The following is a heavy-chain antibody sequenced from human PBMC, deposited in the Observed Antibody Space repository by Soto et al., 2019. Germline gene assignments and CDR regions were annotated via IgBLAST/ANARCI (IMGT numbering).Heavy chain of an antibody. V-gene: IGHV3-21*01. CDR2: ISSTTNYI. Sequence: LRLSCAASGFTFSSYSMNWVRQAPGKGLEWVSSISSTTNYIYYADSMKGRFTVSRDNAKNSVYLEMNSLSAEDTAVYYCARESEDLTSNFDYWGQGTLVTVSS. CDR1: GFTFSSYS. J-gene: IGHJ4*02. CDR3: ARESEDLTSNFDY.